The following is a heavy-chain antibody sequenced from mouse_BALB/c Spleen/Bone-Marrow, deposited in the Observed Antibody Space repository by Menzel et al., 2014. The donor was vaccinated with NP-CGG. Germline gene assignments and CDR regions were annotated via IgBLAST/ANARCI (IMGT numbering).Heavy chain of an antibody. V-gene: IGHV5-9-2*01. CDR2: ISGGGSYT. J-gene: IGHJ3*01. D-gene: IGHD2-4*01. CDR3: ARHAYYDQTEVSFVN. Sequence: EVKLVESGGGLVKSGGSLKLSCAASGFSFDSYGMSWVRQTPEKRLEWVATISGGGSYTFYPDSVKGRFTISRDNAKNNLYLQLSSLRSEDTALYYCARHAYYDQTEVSFVNWGQGTLVTVSA. CDR1: GFSFDSYG.